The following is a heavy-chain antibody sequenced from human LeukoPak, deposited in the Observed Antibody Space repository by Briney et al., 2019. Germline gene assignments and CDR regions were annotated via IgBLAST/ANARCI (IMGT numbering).Heavy chain of an antibody. CDR2: FDPEDGET. J-gene: IGHJ6*02. D-gene: IGHD3-10*01. CDR3: ATSPMVRGVISNYYYYGMDV. V-gene: IGHV1-24*01. CDR1: GYTLTELS. Sequence: ASVKVSCKVSGYTLTELSMHWVRQAPGKGLEWMGGFDPEDGETIYAQKLQGRVTMTEDTSTDTAYMELSSLRSEDTAVYYCATSPMVRGVISNYYYYGMDVWGQGTTVTVSS.